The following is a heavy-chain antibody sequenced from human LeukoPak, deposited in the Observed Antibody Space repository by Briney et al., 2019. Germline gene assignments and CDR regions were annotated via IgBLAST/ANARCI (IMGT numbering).Heavy chain of an antibody. V-gene: IGHV3-23*01. J-gene: IGHJ4*02. Sequence: GGSLRLSCAVSGVTLSNYGMSWVRQAPGKGLEWVAGISGSGGSTNYADSVKGRFTISRDSPKNTLYLQMNSLRAEDTAVYFCAKRGVVIRVILVGFHKEANYFDSWGQGALSPSPQ. CDR2: ISGSGGST. D-gene: IGHD3-22*01. CDR3: AKRGVVIRVILVGFHKEANYFDS. CDR1: GVTLSNYG.